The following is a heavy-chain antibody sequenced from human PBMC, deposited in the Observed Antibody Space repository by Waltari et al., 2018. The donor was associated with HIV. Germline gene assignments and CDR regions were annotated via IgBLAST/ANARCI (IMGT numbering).Heavy chain of an antibody. Sequence: EVELVASGGGLVQAGGSLRLSCKVSGFKVISFWMSWVRQGPGKGLEWVDNIMEDGTEKNYLESVKGRFTISKDSLKNSAYLTLNNMTAGDTAVYFCARLIREGYNDWYFDLWGRGTLITV. J-gene: IGHJ2*01. CDR3: ARLIREGYNDWYFDL. CDR2: IMEDGTEK. CDR1: GFKVISFW. V-gene: IGHV3-7*01. D-gene: IGHD1-20*01.